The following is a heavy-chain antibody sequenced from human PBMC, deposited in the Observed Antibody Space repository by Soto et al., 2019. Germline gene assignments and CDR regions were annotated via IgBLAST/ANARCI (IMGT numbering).Heavy chain of an antibody. CDR3: ARNRDGYNQFYFDY. CDR1: GGSISSGGYY. Sequence: QVQLQESGPGLVKPSQTLSLTCTVSGGSISSGGYYWSWIRQHPGEGLEWIGYIYYSGSTYYNPSLKSRVAISVDTSKNQLSLKLSSVTAADTAIYCCARNRDGYNQFYFDYWGQGTLVTVSS. CDR2: IYYSGST. J-gene: IGHJ4*02. D-gene: IGHD5-12*01. V-gene: IGHV4-31*03.